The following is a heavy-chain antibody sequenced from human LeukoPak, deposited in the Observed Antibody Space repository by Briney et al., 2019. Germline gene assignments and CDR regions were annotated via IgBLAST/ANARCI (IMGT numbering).Heavy chain of an antibody. CDR3: AIGNSSPCDN. Sequence: SETLSLTCTVSGASLSPSYWSRIRQPPGKGLEWIGRIFNIGYTNYKPSLESRVTMSLDTSKIEFSLKRSSVTAADTALYYRAIGNSSPCDNWGQGIMVTVSS. CDR1: GASLSPSY. D-gene: IGHD6-13*01. V-gene: IGHV4-4*07. J-gene: IGHJ4*02. CDR2: IFNIGYT.